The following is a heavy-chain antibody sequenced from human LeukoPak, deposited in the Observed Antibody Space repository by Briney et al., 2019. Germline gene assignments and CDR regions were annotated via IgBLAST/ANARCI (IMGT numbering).Heavy chain of an antibody. V-gene: IGHV3-23*01. Sequence: GGSLRLSCAASGFTFSAYSMSWVRQAPGKGLEWVSAISGSGGNTYYADSVKGRFTISRDNSKNTLYLQMNSLRAEDTAAYYCARGGILYGMDVWGQGTTVTVSS. CDR2: ISGSGGNT. D-gene: IGHD6-13*01. CDR3: ARGGILYGMDV. J-gene: IGHJ6*02. CDR1: GFTFSAYS.